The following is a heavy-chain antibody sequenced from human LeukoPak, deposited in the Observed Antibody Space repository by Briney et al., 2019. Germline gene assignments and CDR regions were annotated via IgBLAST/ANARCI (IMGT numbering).Heavy chain of an antibody. CDR2: INPDSGGT. J-gene: IGHJ4*02. V-gene: IGHV1-2*02. D-gene: IGHD4-17*01. CDR1: GYTFTGYY. CDR3: ARVRGLNPAGGKYYFDY. Sequence: ASVKVSCKASGYTFTGYYMHWVRQAPRQGLEWMGWINPDSGGTNYAQKFQGRVTMTRDTSISTAYMELSRLRSDDTAVYYCARVRGLNPAGGKYYFDYWGQGTLVTVSS.